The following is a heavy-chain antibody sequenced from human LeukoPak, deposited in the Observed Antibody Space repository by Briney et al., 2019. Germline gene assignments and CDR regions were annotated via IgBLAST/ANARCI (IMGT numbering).Heavy chain of an antibody. CDR3: ARESVGGADQ. D-gene: IGHD1-26*01. Sequence: ETLSLTCAVYGGSFSGYYWSWVRQAPGKGLEWVSVIYSGGSTYYADSVKGRFTISRDNSKNTLYLQMNSLRAEDTAVYYCARESVGGADQWGQGTLVTVSS. CDR2: IYSGGST. J-gene: IGHJ4*02. V-gene: IGHV3-53*01. CDR1: GGSFSGYY.